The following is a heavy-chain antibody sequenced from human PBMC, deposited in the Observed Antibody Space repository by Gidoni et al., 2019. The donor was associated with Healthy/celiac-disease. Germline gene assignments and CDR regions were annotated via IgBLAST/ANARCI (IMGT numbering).Heavy chain of an antibody. CDR3: ARVGAGAAGSH. V-gene: IGHV3-21*01. D-gene: IGHD6-13*01. Sequence: LQLVESGGGLVKAGCALRLSSASSASTFTCDCMNWVRQAPGKGLEWVSSISSSSSYIYYADSVKGRFTISRDNAKNSLYLQMNSLRAEDTAMYYCARVGAGAAGSHWGQGTLVTVSS. CDR2: ISSSSSYI. J-gene: IGHJ1*01. CDR1: ASTFTCDC.